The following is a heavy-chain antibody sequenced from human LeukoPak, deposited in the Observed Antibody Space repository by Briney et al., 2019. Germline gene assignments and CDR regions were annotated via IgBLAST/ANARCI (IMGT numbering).Heavy chain of an antibody. D-gene: IGHD6-19*01. CDR2: IRYDGSNK. CDR1: GFTFSSYG. Sequence: PGGSLGLSCAASGFTFSSYGMHWVRQAPGKGLEWVAFIRYDGSNKYYADSVKGRFTISRDNSKNTLYLQMNSLRAEDTAVYYCAKDQSSGYTPYFDYWGQGTLVTVSS. CDR3: AKDQSSGYTPYFDY. J-gene: IGHJ4*02. V-gene: IGHV3-30*02.